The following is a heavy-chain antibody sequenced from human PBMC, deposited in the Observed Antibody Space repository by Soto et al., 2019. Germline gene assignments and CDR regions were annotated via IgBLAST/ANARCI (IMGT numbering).Heavy chain of an antibody. J-gene: IGHJ5*01. V-gene: IGHV4-30-4*01. Sequence: TPYLTCTVSGGSISSGAYYWNWIRQPPGKGLEWIGYIYYIGSTYYNPSLKSRISISVDTSKNQFSLKLSSVTDADTAVYYCACGGYYDSGRQFDSWGQRTLVTVSS. D-gene: IGHD3-10*01. CDR1: GGSISSGAYY. CDR3: ACGGYYDSGRQFDS. CDR2: IYYIGST.